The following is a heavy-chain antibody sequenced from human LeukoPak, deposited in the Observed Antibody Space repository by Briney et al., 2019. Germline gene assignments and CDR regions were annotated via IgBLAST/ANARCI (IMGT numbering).Heavy chain of an antibody. V-gene: IGHV3-30*03. D-gene: IGHD1-1*01. CDR3: ARVGTRGY. Sequence: GGSLRLSCAASGFTFSSYGMHWVRQAPGKGLEWVAVISYDGSNKYYADSVKGRFTISRDNSKNTLYLQMNSLRAEDTAVYYCARVGTRGYWGQGTLVTVSS. CDR1: GFTFSSYG. CDR2: ISYDGSNK. J-gene: IGHJ4*02.